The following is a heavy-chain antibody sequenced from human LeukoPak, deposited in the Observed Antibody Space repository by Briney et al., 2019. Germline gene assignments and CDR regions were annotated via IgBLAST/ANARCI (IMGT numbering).Heavy chain of an antibody. V-gene: IGHV4-59*08. CDR1: GGSISSYY. CDR2: IYYSGST. J-gene: IGHJ6*02. D-gene: IGHD2-15*01. CDR3: ASNSGGYYYYGMDV. Sequence: ASETLSLTCTVSGGSISSYYWSWIRQPPGKGLEWIGYIYYSGSTNYNPSLKSRVTISVDTSKNQFSLKLSSVTAADTAVYYCASNSGGYYYYGMDVWGQGTTVTVSS.